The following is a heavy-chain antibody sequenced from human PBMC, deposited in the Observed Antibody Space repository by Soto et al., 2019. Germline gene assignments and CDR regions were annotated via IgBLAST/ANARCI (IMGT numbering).Heavy chain of an antibody. CDR2: IIPIYGTT. J-gene: IGHJ6*02. CDR3: ARDGMGTIVGGMDV. D-gene: IGHD7-27*01. CDR1: GGTFSNDA. Sequence: QVQLVQSGAEVKNHGSSVKVSCKTSGGTFSNDAISWVRQAPGQGLEWMGGIIPIYGTTHYAQKLQDRLKLTADESTGTAYMELSSLRSDDTGVYYCARDGMGTIVGGMDVWGQGTTVTVPS. V-gene: IGHV1-69*01.